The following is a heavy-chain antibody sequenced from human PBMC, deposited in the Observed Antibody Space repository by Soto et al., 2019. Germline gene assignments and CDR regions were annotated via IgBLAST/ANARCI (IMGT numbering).Heavy chain of an antibody. J-gene: IGHJ4*02. CDR2: IYASGSP. V-gene: IGHV4-59*02. Sequence: SETLSLTCTISGGSVSVYYWSWIRQSTGQGLEWIGYIYASGSPYYNPSLRSRVTISADTSKNQMSLKLTSPTAADTAVYYCARGVGSSIPQYWGRGTLVTVSS. CDR3: ARGVGSSIPQY. D-gene: IGHD1-26*01. CDR1: GGSVSVYY.